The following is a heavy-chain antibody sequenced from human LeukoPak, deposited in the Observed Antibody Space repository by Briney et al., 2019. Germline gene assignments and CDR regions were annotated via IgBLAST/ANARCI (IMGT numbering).Heavy chain of an antibody. V-gene: IGHV3-23*01. D-gene: IGHD2-15*01. J-gene: IGHJ4*02. CDR1: GFTFSSYA. CDR2: ISGSGGST. Sequence: GGSLRLSCAASGFTFSSYAMSWVRQAPGKGLEWVSAISGSGGSTYYADSVKGRFTISRDNSKNTLYLQMNSLRAEDTAVYYCAKDARLGYCSGGSCYSPYWGQGTLVTVSS. CDR3: AKDARLGYCSGGSCYSPY.